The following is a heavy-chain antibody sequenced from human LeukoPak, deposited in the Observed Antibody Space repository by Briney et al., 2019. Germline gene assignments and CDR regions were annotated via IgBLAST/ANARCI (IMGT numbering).Heavy chain of an antibody. CDR2: ISYDGSNK. CDR1: GFTFSSYG. CDR3: AKDLLRRITGTTFYYGMDV. V-gene: IGHV3-30*18. Sequence: GRSLRLSCAASGFTFSSYGMHWVRQAPGKGLEWVAVISYDGSNKYYADSVKGRFTISRDNSKNTLYLQMNSLRAEDTAVYYCAKDLLRRITGTTFYYGMDVWGQGTTVSVSS. J-gene: IGHJ6*02. D-gene: IGHD1-20*01.